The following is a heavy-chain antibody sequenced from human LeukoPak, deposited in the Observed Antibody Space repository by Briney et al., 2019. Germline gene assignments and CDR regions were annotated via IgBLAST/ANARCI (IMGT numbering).Heavy chain of an antibody. V-gene: IGHV4-59*01. Sequence: SETLSLTCAVYGGSISSYYWSWIRQPPGKGLEWIGYIYYSGSTNYNPSLKSRVTISVDTSKNQFSLKLSSVTAADTAVYYCARNPTVVPAARGAFDIWGQGTMVTVSS. J-gene: IGHJ3*02. CDR1: GGSISSYY. CDR2: IYYSGST. CDR3: ARNPTVVPAARGAFDI. D-gene: IGHD2-2*01.